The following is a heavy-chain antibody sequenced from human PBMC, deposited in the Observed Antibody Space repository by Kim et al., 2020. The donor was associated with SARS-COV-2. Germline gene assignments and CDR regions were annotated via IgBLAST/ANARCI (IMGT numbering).Heavy chain of an antibody. D-gene: IGHD3-3*01. Sequence: GGSLRLSCAASGFTLSSHCMNWVRQAPGKGLKWVAPISSSSSYIYYADSVKGRFTISRDNAKNSLYLQMNSLRAEDTAVYYCARDTIFGVVYYYYGMDVWGQGTTVTVSS. CDR3: ARDTIFGVVYYYYGMDV. CDR2: ISSSSSYI. CDR1: GFTLSSHC. V-gene: IGHV3-21*01. J-gene: IGHJ6*02.